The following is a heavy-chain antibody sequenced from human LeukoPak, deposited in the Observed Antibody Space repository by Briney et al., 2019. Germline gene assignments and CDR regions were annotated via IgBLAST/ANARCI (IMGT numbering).Heavy chain of an antibody. CDR1: GFTVSSNY. CDR3: ARALGGYDHYMDV. J-gene: IGHJ6*03. Sequence: GGSLRLSCAASGFTVSSNYMSWVRQAPGKGLEWVSVIYSGGSTYYADSVKGRFTISRDNSKNTLYLQMNSLRAEDTAVYYCARALGGYDHYMDVWGKGTTVTVSS. CDR2: IYSGGST. D-gene: IGHD3-16*01. V-gene: IGHV3-66*02.